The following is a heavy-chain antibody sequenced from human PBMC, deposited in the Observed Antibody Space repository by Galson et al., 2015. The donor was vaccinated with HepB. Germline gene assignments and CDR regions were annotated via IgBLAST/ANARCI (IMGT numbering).Heavy chain of an antibody. CDR2: ISSYGGNT. J-gene: IGHJ4*02. Sequence: QSGAEVKKPGASVKVSCKASGYTFTSNGISWVRQTPGQGLEWLGWISSYGGNTNYAQKFQGRITLTRDTSTSIAYLDLRSLRSDDTATYYCARDRDYRFDYWGQGTLVTVSS. CDR3: ARDRDYRFDY. CDR1: GYTFTSNG. V-gene: IGHV1-18*04. D-gene: IGHD3-16*02.